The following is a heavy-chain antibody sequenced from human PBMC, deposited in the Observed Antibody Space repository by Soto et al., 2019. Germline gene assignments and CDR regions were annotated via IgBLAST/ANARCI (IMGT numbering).Heavy chain of an antibody. V-gene: IGHV1-69*06. D-gene: IGHD2-8*01. J-gene: IGHJ4*02. CDR2: IVPLFRTT. CDR1: GGTFSSYA. Sequence: QVQLVQSGAEAKKPGSSVKVSCKTSGGTFSSYAISWVRQAPGQGLEWMGGIVPLFRTTNYAQKFQGRVTITADTSTYTVYMELSGLTSEDTAIYYCAADATAWQQMVPSDYWGQGTLVTVSS. CDR3: AADATAWQQMVPSDY.